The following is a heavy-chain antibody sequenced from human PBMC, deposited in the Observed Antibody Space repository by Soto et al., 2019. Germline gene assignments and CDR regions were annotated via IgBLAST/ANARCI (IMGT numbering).Heavy chain of an antibody. V-gene: IGHV3-33*01. D-gene: IGHD5-18*01. CDR1: GFTFSSYG. CDR3: ARDLSRGYSYGSDY. J-gene: IGHJ4*02. CDR2: IWYDGSNK. Sequence: QVQLVESGGGVVQPGRSLRLSCAASGFTFSSYGMHWVRQAPGKGLEWVAVIWYDGSNKYYAASVKGRFTISRDNSKNTLYLQMNSLRAEDTAVYYCARDLSRGYSYGSDYWGQGTLVTVSS.